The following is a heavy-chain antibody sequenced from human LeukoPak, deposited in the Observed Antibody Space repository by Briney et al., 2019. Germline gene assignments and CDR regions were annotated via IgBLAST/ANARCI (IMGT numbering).Heavy chain of an antibody. Sequence: SETLSLTCTVSGGSISTYYWSWIRQSPGKGLEWIGYIYYDGSTNYNPSLKSRVTISIDTSKNQFSLKLSSVTAADTAVYYCAFNPMTTVTSYYFDYWGQGALITVSS. D-gene: IGHD4-17*01. CDR3: AFNPMTTVTSYYFDY. CDR2: IYYDGST. V-gene: IGHV4-59*08. CDR1: GGSISTYY. J-gene: IGHJ4*02.